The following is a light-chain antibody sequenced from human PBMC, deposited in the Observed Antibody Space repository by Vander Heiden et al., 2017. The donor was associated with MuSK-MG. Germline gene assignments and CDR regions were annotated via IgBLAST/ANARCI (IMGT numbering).Light chain of an antibody. Sequence: ESVLTQSPGTLPLSPGERATLSCRASKSISSSYLAWYQQKPGQAPRLLLYAAFSRATGIPDRCSGSGSTGDFTLTISKLEPEDSAVYYCQKYGSSPPFGQGTRVEIK. CDR2: AAF. CDR3: QKYGSSPP. CDR1: KSISSSY. J-gene: IGKJ1*01. V-gene: IGKV3-20*01.